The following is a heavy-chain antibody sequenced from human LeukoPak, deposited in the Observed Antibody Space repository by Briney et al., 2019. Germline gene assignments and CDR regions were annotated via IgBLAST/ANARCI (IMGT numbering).Heavy chain of an antibody. CDR3: AKDHFADYGDYVGFFGY. V-gene: IGHV3-23*01. J-gene: IGHJ4*02. CDR2: ISGSGGNT. Sequence: GASLRLSCAASLLIFSIYAMSWVRHAPGKGREWGSAISGSGGNTFYADSVKGRFTIPRDNSKNTLYRQMNSLRAEDTAVYSCAKDHFADYGDYVGFFGYWGQGTLVTVSS. D-gene: IGHD4-17*01. CDR1: LLIFSIYA.